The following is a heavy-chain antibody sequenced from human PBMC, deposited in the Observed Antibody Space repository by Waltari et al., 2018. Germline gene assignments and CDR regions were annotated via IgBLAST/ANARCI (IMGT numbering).Heavy chain of an antibody. Sequence: QVQLVQSGSELKKPGASVKVSCKASGYTFTSYAMNWVRQAPGQGLEWMGWIKTKTGNPTYAQGFTGRLVFSLDTCVSTAYLQIRSRKAEDTAVYYCARVLLEEDMVRAEFDPWGQGTLVTVSS. CDR3: ARVLLEEDMVRAEFDP. CDR2: IKTKTGNP. J-gene: IGHJ5*02. CDR1: GYTFTSYA. D-gene: IGHD3-10*01. V-gene: IGHV7-4-1*02.